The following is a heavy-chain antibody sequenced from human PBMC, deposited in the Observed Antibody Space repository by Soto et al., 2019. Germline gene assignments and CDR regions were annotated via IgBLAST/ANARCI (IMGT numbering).Heavy chain of an antibody. CDR1: GGTFSTYT. V-gene: IGHV1-69*02. Sequence: ASVKVSCKASGGTFSTYTISWVRQAPGQGLEWMGRIIPFLGIPNYAQTFRGRVTITADKSSSTAYMGLSSLRSEDTAMYYCARGAYCGGDCYSWFDPWGQGTLVTVSS. CDR3: ARGAYCGGDCYSWFDP. D-gene: IGHD2-21*02. CDR2: IIPFLGIP. J-gene: IGHJ5*02.